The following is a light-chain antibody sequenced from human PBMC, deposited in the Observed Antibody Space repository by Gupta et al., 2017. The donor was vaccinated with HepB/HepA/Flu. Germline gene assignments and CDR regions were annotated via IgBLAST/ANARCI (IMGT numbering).Light chain of an antibody. Sequence: LIYAASSRATDTPARFSASGSGTDFTLTISSLQSEDSGVYYCQHYNHWPRTFGQGTKVEV. CDR3: QHYNHWPRT. V-gene: IGKV3-15*01. J-gene: IGKJ1*01. CDR2: AAS.